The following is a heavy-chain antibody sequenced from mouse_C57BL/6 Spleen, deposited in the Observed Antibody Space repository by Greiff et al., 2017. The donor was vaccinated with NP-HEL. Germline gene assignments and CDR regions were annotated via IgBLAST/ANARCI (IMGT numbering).Heavy chain of an antibody. CDR3: VRQGYGSSYGFFDV. Sequence: DAGGGLVQPKGSLKLSCAASGFSFNTYAMNWVRQAPGKGLEWVARIRSKSNNYATYYADSVKDRFTISRDDSENMLYLQMNNLKTEDTAMYYCVRQGYGSSYGFFDVWGTGTTVTVSS. J-gene: IGHJ1*03. CDR2: IRSKSNNYAT. CDR1: GFSFNTYA. D-gene: IGHD1-1*01. V-gene: IGHV10-1*01.